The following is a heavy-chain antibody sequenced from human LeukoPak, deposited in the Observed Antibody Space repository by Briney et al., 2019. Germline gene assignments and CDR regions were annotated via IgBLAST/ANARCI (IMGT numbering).Heavy chain of an antibody. J-gene: IGHJ4*02. D-gene: IGHD5-24*01. V-gene: IGHV4-39*01. CDR1: SGSISSTTYY. CDR3: ARHFNGYFGPADY. CDR2: ISYTGNT. Sequence: SETLSLTCTVSSGSISSTTYYWGWIHQPPGKGLEWIGSISYTGNTYYNPSLERRVTISVDTSRNQFSLKLSSVTAADTAVYFCARHFNGYFGPADYWGQGTLITVSS.